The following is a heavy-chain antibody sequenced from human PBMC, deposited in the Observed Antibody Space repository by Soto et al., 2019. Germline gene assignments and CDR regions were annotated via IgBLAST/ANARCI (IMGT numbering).Heavy chain of an antibody. D-gene: IGHD6-19*01. CDR3: ARDLELAVAGPLGYYYYYGMDV. J-gene: IGHJ6*02. V-gene: IGHV3-30-3*01. CDR1: GFTFSNAW. CDR2: ISYDGSNK. Sequence: PGGSLRLSCAASGFTFSNAWMSWVRQAPGKGLEWVAVISYDGSNKYYADSVKGRFTISRDNSKNTLYLQMNSLRAEDTAVYYCARDLELAVAGPLGYYYYYGMDVWGQGTTVTVSS.